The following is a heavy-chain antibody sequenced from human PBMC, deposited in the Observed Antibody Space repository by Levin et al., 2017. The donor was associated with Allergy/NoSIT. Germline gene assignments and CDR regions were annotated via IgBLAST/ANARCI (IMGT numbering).Heavy chain of an antibody. J-gene: IGHJ1*01. CDR3: ARQGGRYSSGWFD. CDR2: IYPGDSDT. V-gene: IGHV5-51*01. CDR1: GYSFTSYW. D-gene: IGHD6-19*01. Sequence: KVSCKGSGYSFTSYWIGWVRQRPGKGLEWMGIIYPGDSDTKYSPSFQGQVTISADKSISTAYLQWSSLKASDTAMYYCARQGGRYSSGWFDWGQGTLVTVSS.